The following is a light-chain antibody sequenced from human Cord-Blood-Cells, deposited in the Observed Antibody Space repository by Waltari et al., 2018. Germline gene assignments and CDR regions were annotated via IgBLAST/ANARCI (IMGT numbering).Light chain of an antibody. Sequence: DIAMTQSPLSLPVTPGEPASISCSSSQSLLHSNGYNYLDWYLQKPGQSPQLLIYLGSNRASGVPDRFSGSGSGTDFTLKISRVEAEDVGVYYCMQALQTPLYTFGQGTKLEIK. V-gene: IGKV2-28*01. J-gene: IGKJ2*01. CDR1: QSLLHSNGYNY. CDR2: LGS. CDR3: MQALQTPLYT.